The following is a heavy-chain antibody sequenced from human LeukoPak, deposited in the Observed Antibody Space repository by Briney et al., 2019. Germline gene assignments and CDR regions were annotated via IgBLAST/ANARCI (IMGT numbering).Heavy chain of an antibody. CDR1: GGSFSGYY. J-gene: IGHJ4*02. D-gene: IGHD3-22*01. CDR3: ASRPWGYYDSSGYQSLDY. V-gene: IGHV4-34*01. CDR2: INHSGST. Sequence: PSETLSLTCAVYGGSFSGYYWSWIRQPPGKGLEWIGEINHSGSTNYNPSLKSRVTISVDTSKNQSSLKLSSVTAADTAVYYCASRPWGYYDSSGYQSLDYWGQGTLVTVSS.